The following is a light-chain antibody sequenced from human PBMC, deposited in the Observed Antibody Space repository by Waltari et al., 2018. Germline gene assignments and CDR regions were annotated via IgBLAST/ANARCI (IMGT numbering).Light chain of an antibody. V-gene: IGKV1-39*01. CDR1: QSISSY. J-gene: IGKJ1*01. CDR3: QQSYSNSRT. CDR2: AAS. Sequence: DIQMTQSPSMLSASVGDRVTITCRASQSISSYLNWYQQKPWKAPKLLIYAASNLQSGVPSRFSGSGSGTDFTLTIRSLQPEDFATYYCQQSYSNSRTFGQGTKVEIK.